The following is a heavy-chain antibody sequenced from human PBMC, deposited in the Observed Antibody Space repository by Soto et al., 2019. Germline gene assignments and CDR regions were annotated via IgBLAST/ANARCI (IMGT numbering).Heavy chain of an antibody. J-gene: IGHJ6*02. CDR1: GFTFSSYE. Sequence: GGSLRLSGAASGFTFSSYEMNWVRQAPGKGLEWVSYISSSGSTIYYADSVKGRFTISRDNAKNSLYLEMNSLRAEDTAVYYCARVQGEQWQIMLLYGMDVWGQGTTVTVSS. CDR3: ARVQGEQWQIMLLYGMDV. V-gene: IGHV3-48*03. CDR2: ISSSGSTI. D-gene: IGHD6-19*01.